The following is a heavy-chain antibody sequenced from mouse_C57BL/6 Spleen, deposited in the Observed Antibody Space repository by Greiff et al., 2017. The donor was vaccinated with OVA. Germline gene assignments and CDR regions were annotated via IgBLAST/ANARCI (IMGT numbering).Heavy chain of an antibody. V-gene: IGHV1-80*01. D-gene: IGHD3-1*01. J-gene: IGHJ2*01. CDR3: ARKGLSPFDY. Sequence: QVQLKESGAELVKPGASVKISCKASGYAFSSYWMNWVKQRPGKGLEWIGQIYPGDGDTNYNGKFKGKATLTADKSSSTAYMQLSSLTSEDSAVYFCARKGLSPFDYWGQGTTLTVSS. CDR2: IYPGDGDT. CDR1: GYAFSSYW.